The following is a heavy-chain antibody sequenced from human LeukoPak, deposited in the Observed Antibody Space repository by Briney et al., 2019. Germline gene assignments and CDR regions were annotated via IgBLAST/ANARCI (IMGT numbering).Heavy chain of an antibody. CDR1: GFTFSDYY. CDR3: AREHCSSTSCYGIDY. J-gene: IGHJ4*02. CDR2: ISSSGSTI. V-gene: IGHV3-11*04. Sequence: PGGSLRLSCAASGFTFSDYYMSWIRQAPGKGLEWVSYISSSGSTIYYADSVKGRFTISRDNAKNSLYLQMNSLRAEDTAVYYCAREHCSSTSCYGIDYWGQGTLVTVSS. D-gene: IGHD2-2*01.